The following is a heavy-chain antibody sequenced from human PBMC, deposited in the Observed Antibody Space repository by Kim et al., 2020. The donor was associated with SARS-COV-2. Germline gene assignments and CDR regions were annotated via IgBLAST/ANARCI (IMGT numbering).Heavy chain of an antibody. CDR1: GYTFTSYG. J-gene: IGHJ6*02. V-gene: IGHV1-18*01. CDR3: ATALFGPVTYYYGMDV. Sequence: ASVKVSCKASGYTFTSYGISWVRQAPGQGLEWMGWISAYNGNTNYAQKLQGRVTMTTDTSTSTAYMELRSLRSDDTAVYYCATALFGPVTYYYGMDVWGQGTTVTVSS. CDR2: ISAYNGNT. D-gene: IGHD3-16*01.